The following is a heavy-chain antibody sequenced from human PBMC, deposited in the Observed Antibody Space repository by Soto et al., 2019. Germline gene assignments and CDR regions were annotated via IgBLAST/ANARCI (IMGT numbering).Heavy chain of an antibody. CDR1: GYSFTSYW. CDR2: IDPSDSYT. V-gene: IGHV5-10-1*01. J-gene: IGHJ6*02. Sequence: PGESLKISCKGSGYSFTSYWISWVRQMPGKGLEWMGRIDPSDSYTNYSPSFQGHVTISADKSISTAYLQWSSLKASDTAMYYCATQYCSGGSCRYYGMDVWGQGTTVTV. D-gene: IGHD2-15*01. CDR3: ATQYCSGGSCRYYGMDV.